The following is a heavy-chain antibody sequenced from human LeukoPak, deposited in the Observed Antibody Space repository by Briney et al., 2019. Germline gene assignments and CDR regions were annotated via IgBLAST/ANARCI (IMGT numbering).Heavy chain of an antibody. CDR2: ISGSHTYI. D-gene: IGHD1-26*01. CDR1: GFTFSSYA. J-gene: IGHJ4*02. CDR3: ARDREWEVFDY. Sequence: GGSLRLSCAASGFTFSSYAMTWVRQAPGKGLEWVSSISGSHTYIAYADSVKGRFTISRDNAKNSLYLQMNSLRADDTAVYYCARDREWEVFDYWGQGTLVTVSS. V-gene: IGHV3-21*01.